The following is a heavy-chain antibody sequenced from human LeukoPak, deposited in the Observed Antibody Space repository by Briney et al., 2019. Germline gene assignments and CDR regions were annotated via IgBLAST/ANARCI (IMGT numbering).Heavy chain of an antibody. CDR3: ARGAAGPRD. CDR2: ISYDGSNK. V-gene: IGHV3-30-3*01. J-gene: IGHJ4*02. D-gene: IGHD6-13*01. CDR1: GFTFSSYA. Sequence: PGGSLRLSCAASGFTFSSYAMHWVRQAPGKGLEWVAVISYDGSNKYYADSVKGRFTISRDNSKNTLYLQMNSLRGEDTAVYYCARGAAGPRDWGQGTLVTVSS.